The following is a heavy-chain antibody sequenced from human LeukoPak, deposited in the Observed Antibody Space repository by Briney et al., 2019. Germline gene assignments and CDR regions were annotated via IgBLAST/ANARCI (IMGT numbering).Heavy chain of an antibody. Sequence: MTGGSLRLSCAASGFTFSSYWMSWIRQAPGKGLEWVSYISSSGSTIYYADSVKGRFTISRDNAKNSLYLQMNSLRAEDTAVYYCARDHGGYWTIDAFDIWGQGTMVTVSS. CDR3: ARDHGGYWTIDAFDI. D-gene: IGHD3-10*01. V-gene: IGHV3-11*01. CDR2: ISSSGSTI. J-gene: IGHJ3*02. CDR1: GFTFSSYW.